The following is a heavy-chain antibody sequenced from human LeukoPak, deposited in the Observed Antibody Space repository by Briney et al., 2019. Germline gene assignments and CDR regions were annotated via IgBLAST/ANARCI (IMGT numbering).Heavy chain of an antibody. J-gene: IGHJ4*02. D-gene: IGHD3-22*01. CDR2: VHPNSGDT. Sequence: GASVKVSCKASGYTFTGYYIHWVRQAPGQGLEWMGWVHPNSGDTDYAQKFQGRVTMTRDTSISTAYMELSRLRSDDTALYYCTRAPSSGPFDNWGQGSLVTVSS. V-gene: IGHV1-2*02. CDR3: TRAPSSGPFDN. CDR1: GYTFTGYY.